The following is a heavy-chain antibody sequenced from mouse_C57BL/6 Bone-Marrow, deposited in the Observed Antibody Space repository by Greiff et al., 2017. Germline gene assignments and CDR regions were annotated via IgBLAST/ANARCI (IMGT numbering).Heavy chain of an antibody. CDR2: IGPGSGST. V-gene: IGHV1-77*01. J-gene: IGHJ2*01. CDR3: ARPYSNYETDEYYFDY. CDR1: GYTFTDYY. Sequence: QVQLQQSGAELVKPGASVKISCKASGYTFTDYYINWVKQRPGQGLEWIGKIGPGSGSTYYNEKFKGKATLTADKSSSTAYMQLSSLTSEDSAVYFCARPYSNYETDEYYFDYWGQGTTLTVSS. D-gene: IGHD2-5*01.